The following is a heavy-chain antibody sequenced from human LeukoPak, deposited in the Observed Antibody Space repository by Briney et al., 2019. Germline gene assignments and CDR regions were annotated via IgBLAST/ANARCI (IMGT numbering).Heavy chain of an antibody. V-gene: IGHV3-30*18. D-gene: IGHD6-19*01. CDR1: GFTFSSYG. Sequence: AGGSLRLSCAASGFTFSSYGMHWVRQAPVKGLEWVAVISYDGSNKYYADSVKGRFTISRDNSKNTLYLQMNSLRAEDTAVYYCAKDHGRGWYLHYWGQGTLVTVSS. CDR2: ISYDGSNK. J-gene: IGHJ4*02. CDR3: AKDHGRGWYLHY.